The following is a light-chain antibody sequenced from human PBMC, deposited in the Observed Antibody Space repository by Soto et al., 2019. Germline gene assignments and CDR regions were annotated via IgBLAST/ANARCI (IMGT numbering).Light chain of an antibody. CDR1: NIGSKS. V-gene: IGLV3-21*02. CDR2: ENS. CDR3: QVWDTHTDHVL. Sequence: SSVLTQPPSVSVAPGQTATITCGADNIGSKSVQWYQQRSGQAPVMVVYENSDRPSGIPERFSGSSSGNTATLNITRVEAGDEADYYCQVWDTHTDHVLFGGGTKVTVL. J-gene: IGLJ2*01.